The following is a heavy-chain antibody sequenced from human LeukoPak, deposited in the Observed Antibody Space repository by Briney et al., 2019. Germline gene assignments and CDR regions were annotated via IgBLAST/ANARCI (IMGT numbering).Heavy chain of an antibody. CDR3: AKDALLLWFGELLYIDY. CDR1: GFTFSSYA. D-gene: IGHD3-10*01. Sequence: GGSLRLSCAASGFTFSSYAIHWVRQAPGKGLEWVAVISYDGSNKYYADSVKGRFTISRDNSKNTLYLQMNSLRAEDTAVYYCAKDALLLWFGELLYIDYWGQGTLVTVSS. CDR2: ISYDGSNK. V-gene: IGHV3-30*04. J-gene: IGHJ4*02.